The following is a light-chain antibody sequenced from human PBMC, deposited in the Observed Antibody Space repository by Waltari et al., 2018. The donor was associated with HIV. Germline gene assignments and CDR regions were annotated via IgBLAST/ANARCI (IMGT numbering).Light chain of an antibody. J-gene: IGKJ2*01. CDR2: WAS. CDR1: QSVLYSSNNKNF. Sequence: DIVMTQSPDSLALSLGERATINCKSNQSVLYSSNNKNFLAWYQQKSGQSPKLLVYWASTRESWVPDRFSGSGSGTDFTLTISSLQAEDVAVYFCQQHYTTPYTFGQGTKLEIK. V-gene: IGKV4-1*01. CDR3: QQHYTTPYT.